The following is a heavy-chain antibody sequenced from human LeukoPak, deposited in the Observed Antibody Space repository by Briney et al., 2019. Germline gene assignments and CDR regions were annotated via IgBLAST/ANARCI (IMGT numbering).Heavy chain of an antibody. V-gene: IGHV4-61*10. D-gene: IGHD5-18*01. CDR3: AVGYNYGNWFAP. Sequence: SETLSLTCTVSGGSISSGSYYWSWIRQPAGKGLEWIGYIYYSGGTNYNPSLKRRVTISVDTSKNQFSLKLSSVTAADTAVYYCAVGYNYGNWFAPWGQGTLVTVSS. CDR1: GGSISSGSYY. CDR2: IYYSGGT. J-gene: IGHJ5*02.